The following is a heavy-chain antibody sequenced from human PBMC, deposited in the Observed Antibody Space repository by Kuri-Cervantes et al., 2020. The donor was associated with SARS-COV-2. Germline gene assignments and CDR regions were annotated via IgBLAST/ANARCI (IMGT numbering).Heavy chain of an antibody. J-gene: IGHJ5*02. D-gene: IGHD3-3*01. Sequence: GGSLRLSCAASGFTFSSYAMSWVRQTPGTGLEWVSCITVSGADTYYADSVRGQFTISRDNSKNILYLQVNSLRAEDTAVYYCAKDAVSSGGRHYDFWSSFLAWGQGTLVTVSS. CDR1: GFTFSSYA. CDR2: ITVSGADT. V-gene: IGHV3-23*01. CDR3: AKDAVSSGGRHYDFWSSFLA.